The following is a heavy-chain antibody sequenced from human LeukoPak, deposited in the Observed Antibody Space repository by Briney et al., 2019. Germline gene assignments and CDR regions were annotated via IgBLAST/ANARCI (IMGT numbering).Heavy chain of an antibody. Sequence: ASVKVSCKASGYTFTGYYMHWVRQAPGQGLEWMGWINPNSGGTNYAQKFQGRVTMTRDTSISTAYMELSRLRSDDTAVYYCAREGRWELLGWRVAFDIWGQGTMVTVSS. V-gene: IGHV1-2*02. CDR3: AREGRWELLGWRVAFDI. CDR1: GYTFTGYY. D-gene: IGHD1-26*01. CDR2: INPNSGGT. J-gene: IGHJ3*02.